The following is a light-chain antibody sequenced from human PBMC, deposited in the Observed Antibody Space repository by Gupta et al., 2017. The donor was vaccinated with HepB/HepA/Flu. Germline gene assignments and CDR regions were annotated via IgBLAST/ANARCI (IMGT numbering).Light chain of an antibody. J-gene: IGLJ2*01. V-gene: IGLV3-1*01. CDR2: QDT. Sequence: SYELTQPPSVSVSPGQTANITCSGDKLGDKYACWYQHKPGQSPLLVIYQDTKRPAGTPGRFSAFNSGTTATLTIGGTQARDEDDYDCQAGDSSSVVFGGGTKLTVL. CDR3: QAGDSSSVV. CDR1: KLGDKY.